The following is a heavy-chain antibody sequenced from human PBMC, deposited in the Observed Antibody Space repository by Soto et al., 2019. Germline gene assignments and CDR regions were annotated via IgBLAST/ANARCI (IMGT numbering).Heavy chain of an antibody. D-gene: IGHD3-16*01. V-gene: IGHV3-48*02. CDR1: GFSFSSYS. CDR3: SSGFPSTEHKYEYRAFDN. Sequence: GGSLRLSCAGYGFSFSSYSMHWVRQAPGKGLEWVSFISSGSSPIYYADSVKGRFTISRDNARNSLYLQMNSLRDEDTDVFYCSSGFPSTEHKYEYRAFDNWAQGTKVSVTS. J-gene: IGHJ3*02. CDR2: ISSGSSPI.